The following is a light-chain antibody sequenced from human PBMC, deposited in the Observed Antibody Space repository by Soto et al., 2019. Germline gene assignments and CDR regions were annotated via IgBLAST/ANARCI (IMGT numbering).Light chain of an antibody. CDR3: AAWDDSLNGWV. J-gene: IGLJ3*02. CDR2: TNN. CDR1: SSNIGSNT. Sequence: QSVLTQPPSASGTPGQRVTISCSGSSSNIGSNTVNWYQQLPGTAPKLLIYTNNRRPSGVPARLSGSKSGTSASLAISGLHSEDEADYYCAAWDDSLNGWVFGGGTKLTVL. V-gene: IGLV1-44*01.